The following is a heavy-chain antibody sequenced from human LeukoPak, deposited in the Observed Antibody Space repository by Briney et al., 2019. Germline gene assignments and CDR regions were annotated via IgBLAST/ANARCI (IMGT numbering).Heavy chain of an antibody. CDR1: GGSITGYY. J-gene: IGHJ4*02. Sequence: SETLSLTCTVSGGSITGYYWSWVRQPPGKGLEWIGSIYYSGSTHYSPSLKSRVTISVDTSKNQFSLKLSSVTAADTAVYYCAAYYYGSGSFDYWGQGTLVTVSS. CDR2: IYYSGST. V-gene: IGHV4-59*01. CDR3: AAYYYGSGSFDY. D-gene: IGHD3-10*01.